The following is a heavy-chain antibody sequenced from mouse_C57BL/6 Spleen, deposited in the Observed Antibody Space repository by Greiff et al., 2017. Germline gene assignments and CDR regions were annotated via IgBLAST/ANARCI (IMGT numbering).Heavy chain of an antibody. D-gene: IGHD1-1*01. J-gene: IGHJ4*01. CDR1: GYTFTSYW. CDR3: AYYYGSSYDYYAMDY. V-gene: IGHV1-59*01. Sequence: QVQLQQPGAELVRPGTSVKLSCKASGYTFTSYWMPWVKQRPGQGLEWIGVIDPSDSYTNYNQKFKGKATLTVDTSSSTAYMQLSSLTSEDSAVYYCAYYYGSSYDYYAMDYWGQGTSVTVSS. CDR2: IDPSDSYT.